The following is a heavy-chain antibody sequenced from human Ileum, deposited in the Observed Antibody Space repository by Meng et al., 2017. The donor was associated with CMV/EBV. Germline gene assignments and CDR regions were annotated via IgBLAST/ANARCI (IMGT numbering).Heavy chain of an antibody. CDR3: AGEDSVGIAVTGTFDY. CDR2: IYCSWSN. J-gene: IGHJ4*02. CDR1: ADSLSSNC. V-gene: IGHV4-4*07. D-gene: IGHD6-19*01. Sequence: PRQGGGAGLVKPSDTLSLTCTCAADSLSSNCWSWIRQAAGRGVERIGRIYCSWSNFYNPALNSRVTMSVDTSKNQLSLRIASVTAADTAIYLWAGEDSVGIAVTGTFDYWGQGTLVTVSS.